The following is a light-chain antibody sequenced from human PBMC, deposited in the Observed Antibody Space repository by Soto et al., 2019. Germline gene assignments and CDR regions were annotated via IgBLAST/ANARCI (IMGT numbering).Light chain of an antibody. CDR3: QKYNSAPLT. CDR1: QRISNN. CDR2: AAS. J-gene: IGKJ4*01. V-gene: IGKV3-15*01. Sequence: EIVMTQSPATLSVSPGERATLSCRASQRISNNLAWYQHKTGQAPRLLIYAASTRATGIPARFSGSGSETEFTLTISSLQSEDFAVYYCQKYNSAPLTFGGGTKVEIK.